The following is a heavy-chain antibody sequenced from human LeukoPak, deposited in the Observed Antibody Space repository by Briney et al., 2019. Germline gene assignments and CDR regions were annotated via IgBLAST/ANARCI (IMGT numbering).Heavy chain of an antibody. CDR3: ARDRYYDSSGYSEPTWYFDL. J-gene: IGHJ2*01. Sequence: SETLSLTCAVSGGSISIGDYSWSWIRQPPGKGLEWIGYIYHSGSTYFNPSLKSRVTMSLDRSKNQFSLKLSSVTAADTAVYYCARDRYYDSSGYSEPTWYFDLWGRGTLVTVSS. CDR2: IYHSGST. V-gene: IGHV4-30-2*01. D-gene: IGHD3-22*01. CDR1: GGSISIGDYS.